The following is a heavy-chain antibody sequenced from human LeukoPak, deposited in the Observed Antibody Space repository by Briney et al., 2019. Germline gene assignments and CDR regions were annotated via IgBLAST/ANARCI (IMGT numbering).Heavy chain of an antibody. CDR2: IYTSGST. J-gene: IGHJ4*02. V-gene: IGHV4-61*02. D-gene: IGHD2-2*01. CDR3: AREGRYCSSTSCWYYFDY. CDR1: GGSISSGSYY. Sequence: SETLSLTCAVSGGSISSGSYYWSWIRQPAGKGLEWIGRIYTSGSTNCNPSLKSRVTISVDTSKNQFSLKLSSVTAADTAVYYCAREGRYCSSTSCWYYFDYWGQGTLVTVSS.